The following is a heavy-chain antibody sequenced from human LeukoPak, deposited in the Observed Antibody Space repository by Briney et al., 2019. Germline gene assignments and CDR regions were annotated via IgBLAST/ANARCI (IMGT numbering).Heavy chain of an antibody. V-gene: IGHV3-30*04. D-gene: IGHD3-10*01. J-gene: IGHJ5*02. CDR3: ARDPRPGGWLDP. Sequence: GGSLRLSCAASGFTFSSYAMHWVRQAPGKGLEWVAVISYDGSNKYYADSVKGRFTISRDNSKNTLYLQMNSLRAEDTAVYYCARDPRPGGWLDPWGQGTLVTVAS. CDR1: GFTFSSYA. CDR2: ISYDGSNK.